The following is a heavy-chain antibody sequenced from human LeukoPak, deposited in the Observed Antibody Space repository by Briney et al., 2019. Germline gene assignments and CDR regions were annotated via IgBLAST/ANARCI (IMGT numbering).Heavy chain of an antibody. CDR2: IYSGGST. CDR1: GFTVSSNY. J-gene: IGHJ3*02. Sequence: GGSLRLSCAASGFTVSSNYMSWVRQAPGKGLEWVSVIYSGGSTYYADSVEGRFTISRDNSKNTLYLQMNSLRAEDTAVYYCARPQPRPLGAFDIWGQGTMVTVSS. D-gene: IGHD2-2*01. V-gene: IGHV3-66*02. CDR3: ARPQPRPLGAFDI.